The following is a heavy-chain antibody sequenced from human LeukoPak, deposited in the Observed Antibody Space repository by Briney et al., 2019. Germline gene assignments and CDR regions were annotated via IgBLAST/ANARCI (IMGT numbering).Heavy chain of an antibody. CDR2: ITSSSSYT. D-gene: IGHD1-26*01. Sequence: GGSLRLSCAAPGITFSNYNMNWVRQAPGKGLEWISAITSSSSYTFYADSVKGRFTISRDNAQNSLYLQMNSLRAEDTALYYCAKAGAALYYYYMDVWGKGTTVTISS. J-gene: IGHJ6*03. CDR3: AKAGAALYYYYMDV. V-gene: IGHV3-21*04. CDR1: GITFSNYN.